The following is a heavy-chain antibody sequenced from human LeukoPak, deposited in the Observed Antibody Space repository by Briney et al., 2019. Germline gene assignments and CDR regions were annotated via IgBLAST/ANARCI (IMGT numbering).Heavy chain of an antibody. Sequence: ASETLSLTCTVSGGSISSDYWSWIRQPPGKGLEWIGYIYYSGSTYYNPYLESRVTISVDTSKNQFSLKLSSVTAADTAVYYCARSVPQPIAARPSYAFDIWGQGTMVTVSS. J-gene: IGHJ3*02. CDR2: IYYSGST. V-gene: IGHV4-59*01. CDR3: ARSVPQPIAARPSYAFDI. CDR1: GGSISSDY. D-gene: IGHD6-6*01.